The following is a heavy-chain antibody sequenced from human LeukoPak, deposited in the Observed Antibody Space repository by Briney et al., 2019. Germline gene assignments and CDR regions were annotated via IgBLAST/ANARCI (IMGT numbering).Heavy chain of an antibody. CDR1: GFTFSSYG. V-gene: IGHV3-30*02. J-gene: IGHJ4*02. CDR3: AREERDLVVAATRSLDY. Sequence: GGSLRLSCAASGFTFSSYGMHWVRQAPGKGLEWVAFIRYDGSNKYYADSVRGRFTISRDNSKNTLYLQMNSLRAEDTAVYYCAREERDLVVAATRSLDYWGQGTLVTVSS. D-gene: IGHD2-15*01. CDR2: IRYDGSNK.